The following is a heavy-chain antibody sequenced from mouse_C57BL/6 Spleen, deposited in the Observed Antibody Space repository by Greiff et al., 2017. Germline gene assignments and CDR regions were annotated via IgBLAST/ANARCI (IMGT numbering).Heavy chain of an antibody. CDR3: ASGHV. CDR2: IHPNSGST. Sequence: VQLQQPGAELVKPGASVKLFRKASGYTFTSYWMHRVKQRPGQGLEWIGMIHPNSGSTNYNEKFKSKVTLTVDKSSSTAYIQLSSLTSEDSAVYYCASGHVWGTGTTVTVSS. J-gene: IGHJ1*03. V-gene: IGHV1-64*01. CDR1: GYTFTSYW.